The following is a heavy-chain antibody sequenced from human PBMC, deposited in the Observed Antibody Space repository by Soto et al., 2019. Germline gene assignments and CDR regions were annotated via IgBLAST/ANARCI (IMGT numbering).Heavy chain of an antibody. J-gene: IGHJ4*02. V-gene: IGHV5-51*01. CDR1: GYRFTSQW. D-gene: IGHD5-18*01. CDR2: IYPGDSDT. CDR3: ARQFAVGYNGRPTGPDY. Sequence: PGESLKISCKASGYRFTSQWIGWVRQMPGKGLEWMGIIYPGDSDTRYSPSFQGQVTISADKSISTAYLQWSSLKASDTAMYYCARQFAVGYNGRPTGPDYRGQGTLDTVSS.